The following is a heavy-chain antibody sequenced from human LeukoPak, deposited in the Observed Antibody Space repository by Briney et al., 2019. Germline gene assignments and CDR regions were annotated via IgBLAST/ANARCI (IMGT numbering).Heavy chain of an antibody. CDR2: INQDGSEK. V-gene: IGHV3-7*01. D-gene: IGHD3-10*01. CDR3: TTAHTFRPR. J-gene: IGHJ4*02. CDR1: GFTFSDYW. Sequence: GGSLRLSCAASGFTFSDYWMTWVRQAPGKGLEWVANINQDGSEKYYVDSVKGRFTVSRDNAKNSLYLQMNSLRAEDTALYYCTTAHTFRPRGGPGPLVTVSS.